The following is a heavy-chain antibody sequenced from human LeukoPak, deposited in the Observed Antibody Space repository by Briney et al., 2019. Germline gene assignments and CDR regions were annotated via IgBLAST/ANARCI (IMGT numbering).Heavy chain of an antibody. D-gene: IGHD3-3*01. Sequence: SETLSLTCAVYGGSFSGYYWNWIRQSPGKGLEWIGFIYYIGNTNYNPPLKSRVTISVDTSKNQFSLNLSSVTAADTAVYYCAREVGFGVASYSFDSWGQGTLVTVSS. CDR2: IYYIGNT. CDR3: AREVGFGVASYSFDS. J-gene: IGHJ4*02. V-gene: IGHV4-34*11. CDR1: GGSFSGYY.